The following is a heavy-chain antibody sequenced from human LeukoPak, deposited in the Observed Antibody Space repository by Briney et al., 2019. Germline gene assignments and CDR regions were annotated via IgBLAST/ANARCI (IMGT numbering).Heavy chain of an antibody. CDR2: INPNSGGT. Sequence: VSVKVSCKASGYTFTGYYMHWVRQAPGQGLEWMGWINPNSGGTNYAQKFQGRVTMTRDTSISTAYMELSRLRSDDTAVYYCARDDYSNYYYYYYGMDVWGQGTTVTVSS. V-gene: IGHV1-2*02. CDR3: ARDDYSNYYYYYYGMDV. J-gene: IGHJ6*02. CDR1: GYTFTGYY. D-gene: IGHD4-11*01.